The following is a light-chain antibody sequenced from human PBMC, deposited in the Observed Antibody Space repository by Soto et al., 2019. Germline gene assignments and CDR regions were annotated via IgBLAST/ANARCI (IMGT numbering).Light chain of an antibody. V-gene: IGKV1-27*01. CDR2: AAS. J-gene: IGKJ3*01. Sequence: DIQMTQSPTSLSASVGDRVTITCRASQGIRNYVAWYQQIPGKAPKLLIYAASTLQSGVPSRFSGSGSGTDFPPPITALQPEDFPIYSCQRYSSAPFFAPGTKVKI. CDR1: QGIRNY. CDR3: QRYSSAPF.